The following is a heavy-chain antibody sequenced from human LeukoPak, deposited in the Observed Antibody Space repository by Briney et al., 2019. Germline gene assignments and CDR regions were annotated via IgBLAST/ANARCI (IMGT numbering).Heavy chain of an antibody. CDR2: ISSSSSYI. J-gene: IGHJ4*02. CDR3: ASLDIPDCSSTSCPINPRDY. V-gene: IGHV3-21*01. Sequence: PGGSLRLSXAASGFTFSSYSMNWVRQAPGKGLEWVSSISSSSSYIYYADSVKGRFTISRDNAKNSLYLQMNSLRAEDTAVYYCASLDIPDCSSTSCPINPRDYWGQGTLVTVSS. D-gene: IGHD2-2*01. CDR1: GFTFSSYS.